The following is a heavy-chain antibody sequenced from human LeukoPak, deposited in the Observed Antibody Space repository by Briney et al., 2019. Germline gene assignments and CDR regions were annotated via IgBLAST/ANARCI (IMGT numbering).Heavy chain of an antibody. Sequence: GGSLRLSCAASGFTFSSYGMHWVRQAPGKGLEWVAVISYDGSNKYYADSVRGRFTISRDNSKNTLYLQMNSLRVEDTAMYYCAREPTGIILWGQGTLVTVSS. CDR1: GFTFSSYG. J-gene: IGHJ4*02. D-gene: IGHD5-18*01. CDR3: AREPTGIIL. CDR2: ISYDGSNK. V-gene: IGHV3-30*03.